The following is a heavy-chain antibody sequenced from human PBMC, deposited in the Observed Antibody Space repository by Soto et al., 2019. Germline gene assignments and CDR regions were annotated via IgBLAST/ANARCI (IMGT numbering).Heavy chain of an antibody. CDR2: FDPEDGET. V-gene: IGHV1-24*01. CDR3: ATGSSGWYRWYLDL. D-gene: IGHD6-19*01. Sequence: QVQLVQSGAEVKKPGASVKVSCKVSGYTLTELSMHWVRQAPGKGLEWMGGFDPEDGETIYAQKFQGRVTMNVDTSTDTADMELSSLRSEDTAVDYCATGSSGWYRWYLDLWGRGTLVTVSS. J-gene: IGHJ2*01. CDR1: GYTLTELS.